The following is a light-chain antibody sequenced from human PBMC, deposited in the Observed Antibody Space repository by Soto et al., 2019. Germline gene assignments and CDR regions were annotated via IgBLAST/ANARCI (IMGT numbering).Light chain of an antibody. V-gene: IGKV1-39*01. CDR1: QSIATY. Sequence: DIEMTQSPSSLSVAVVDSFTINFVTSQSIATYLNLYQQKPVKAPKLLIYAASSLQIGVPSRFTGSGSGTEFTLTITSLRPDDFATYYCQQSYSILWTFGQGTKVDI. J-gene: IGKJ1*01. CDR3: QQSYSILWT. CDR2: AAS.